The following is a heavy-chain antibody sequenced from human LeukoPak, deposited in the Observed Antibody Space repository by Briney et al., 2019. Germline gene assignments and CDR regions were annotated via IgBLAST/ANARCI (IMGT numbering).Heavy chain of an antibody. V-gene: IGHV1-69*04. Sequence: GASVKVSCKASGGTFSSYAISWVRQAPGQGLEWMGRIIPILGIANYAQKFQGRVTITADKSTSTAYMELSSLRSEDTAVYYCARSTHRGYSYGGYFDYWGQGTLVTVSS. J-gene: IGHJ4*02. CDR1: GGTFSSYA. D-gene: IGHD5-18*01. CDR3: ARSTHRGYSYGGYFDY. CDR2: IIPILGIA.